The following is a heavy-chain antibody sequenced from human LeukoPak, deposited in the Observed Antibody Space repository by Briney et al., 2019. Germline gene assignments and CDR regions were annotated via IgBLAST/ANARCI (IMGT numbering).Heavy chain of an antibody. CDR3: ARPYSSSSYYYMDV. CDR2: INPNSGGT. J-gene: IGHJ6*03. CDR1: GYTFTGYY. V-gene: IGHV1-2*02. D-gene: IGHD6-13*01. Sequence: ASVKVSCKASGYTFTGYYMHWVRQAPGQGLEWMGWINPNSGGTNYAQKFQGRVTMTRDTSISTAYMELSRLRSDDTAVYYCARPYSSSSYYYMDVWGKGTTVTVSS.